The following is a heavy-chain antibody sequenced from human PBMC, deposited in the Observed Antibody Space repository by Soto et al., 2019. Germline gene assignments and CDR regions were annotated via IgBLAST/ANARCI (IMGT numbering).Heavy chain of an antibody. V-gene: IGHV3-21*01. J-gene: IGHJ4*02. Sequence: PGGSLRLSCAASGFTFSSYSMNWVRQAPGKGLEWVSSISSSSSYIYYADSVKGRFTISRDNAKNSLYLQMNSLRAEDTAVYYCARERYCSSTSCYEFDYWGQGTLVTVSS. CDR1: GFTFSSYS. CDR3: ARERYCSSTSCYEFDY. CDR2: ISSSSSYI. D-gene: IGHD2-2*01.